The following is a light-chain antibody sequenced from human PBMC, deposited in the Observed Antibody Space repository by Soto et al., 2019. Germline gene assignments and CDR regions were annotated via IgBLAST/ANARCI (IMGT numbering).Light chain of an antibody. J-gene: IGKJ1*01. CDR3: LQHNSYPRT. CDR2: AAS. CDR1: HNISSY. V-gene: IGKV1-39*01. Sequence: DIQMTQSPSSLSASVGYRVTITCRSIHNISSYLNLYQQKPGKAPKLLIYAASSLQSGVPSRFSGSGSGTDFTLTISSLQPEDFATYYCLQHNSYPRTFGQGTKVDIK.